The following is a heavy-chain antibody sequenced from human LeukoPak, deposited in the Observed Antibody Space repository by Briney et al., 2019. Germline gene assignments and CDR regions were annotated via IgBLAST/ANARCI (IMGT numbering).Heavy chain of an antibody. V-gene: IGHV4-34*01. Sequence: PSETLSLTCAVYGGSFSGYYWSWIRQPPGKGLEWIGEINHSGSTNYNPSLKSRVTISVDTSKNQFSLKLSSVTAADTAVYYCAREDSSGYYWYFDLWGRGTLVTVSS. D-gene: IGHD3-22*01. CDR1: GGSFSGYY. CDR3: AREDSSGYYWYFDL. J-gene: IGHJ2*01. CDR2: INHSGST.